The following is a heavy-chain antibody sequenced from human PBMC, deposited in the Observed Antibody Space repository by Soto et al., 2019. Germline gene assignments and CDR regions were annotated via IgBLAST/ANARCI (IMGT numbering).Heavy chain of an antibody. CDR3: ARQGGNPTFDP. J-gene: IGHJ5*02. CDR1: GGSISSSSYY. Sequence: SETLSLTCTVPGGSISSSSYYWGWIRQPPGKGLEWIGSIYYSGSTYYNPSLKSRVTISVDTSKNQFSLKLSSVTAADTAVYYCARQGGNPTFDPWGQGTLVTVSS. D-gene: IGHD2-15*01. V-gene: IGHV4-39*01. CDR2: IYYSGST.